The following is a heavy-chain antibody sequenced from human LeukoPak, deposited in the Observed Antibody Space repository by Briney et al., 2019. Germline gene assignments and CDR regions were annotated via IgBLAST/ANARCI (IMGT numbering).Heavy chain of an antibody. V-gene: IGHV3-66*02. J-gene: IGHJ4*02. Sequence: PGGSLRLSCAASGFTVSNNYMSWVRQAPGKGLEWVSVIYSGGTTYYADSVRGRFTISRDNSKNTVHLQMNSLRPEDTAVYYCASYDVMAAYFEYWGQGTLVTVSS. D-gene: IGHD3-16*01. CDR2: IYSGGTT. CDR3: ASYDVMAAYFEY. CDR1: GFTVSNNY.